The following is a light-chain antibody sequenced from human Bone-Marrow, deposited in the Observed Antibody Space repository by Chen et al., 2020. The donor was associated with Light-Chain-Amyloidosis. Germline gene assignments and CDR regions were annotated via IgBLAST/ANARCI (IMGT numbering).Light chain of an antibody. J-gene: IGKJ2*01. V-gene: IGKV4-1*01. CDR1: QNVLYNSNNKNY. CDR2: WAS. CDR3: LQYYSPPYT. Sequence: DIVMTQSPDSLPVSLGERATINCKSSQNVLYNSNNKNYLAWYQQKPGQSPKLLIYWASTRESGVPDRFSGSGSGTDFTLTINCLQAEDVAVYYCLQYYSPPYTFGQGTKLEIK.